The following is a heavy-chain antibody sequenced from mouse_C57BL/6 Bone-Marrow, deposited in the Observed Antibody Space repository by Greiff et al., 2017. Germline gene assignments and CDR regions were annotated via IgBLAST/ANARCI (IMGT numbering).Heavy chain of an antibody. D-gene: IGHD2-4*01. V-gene: IGHV1-39*01. J-gene: IGHJ4*01. CDR1: GYSFTDYY. CDR3: ARVYDYDYAMDY. Sequence: VQLQQSGPELVKPGASVKISCKASGYSFTDYYMNWVKQSNGQSLEWIGVINPNYGTTSYNQQFKGKATLTVDQSSSTAYMQLNSLTSEDSAVYYCARVYDYDYAMDYWGQGTSVTVAS. CDR2: INPNYGTT.